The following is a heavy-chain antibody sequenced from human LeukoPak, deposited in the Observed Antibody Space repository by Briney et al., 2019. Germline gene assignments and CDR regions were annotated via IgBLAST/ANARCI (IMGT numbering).Heavy chain of an antibody. Sequence: GGSLRLSCEGSGFTFTTYSMTWVRQAPGKRLEWVSIISSGSSAIFSADALKGRFTISRDDAKNLLYLDMNSLRAEDTAVYYCARGFRGDNFDLWGQGTLVTVSS. V-gene: IGHV3-21*01. CDR3: ARGFRGDNFDL. D-gene: IGHD7-27*01. CDR1: GFTFTTYS. J-gene: IGHJ4*02. CDR2: ISSGSSAI.